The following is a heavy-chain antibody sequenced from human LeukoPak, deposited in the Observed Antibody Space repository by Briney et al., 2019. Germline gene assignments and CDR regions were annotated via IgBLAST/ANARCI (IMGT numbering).Heavy chain of an antibody. Sequence: SETLSLTCTVSGGSMSSYYWTWIRQPPGKGLEWIGCIHYSGSTNYNSSLNGRVTISTDTSKNQFSLKMTSMTAADTAVYYCARDVQSVYDYWGQGSLVTVSS. D-gene: IGHD5/OR15-5a*01. V-gene: IGHV4-59*01. J-gene: IGHJ4*02. CDR1: GGSMSSYY. CDR2: IHYSGST. CDR3: ARDVQSVYDY.